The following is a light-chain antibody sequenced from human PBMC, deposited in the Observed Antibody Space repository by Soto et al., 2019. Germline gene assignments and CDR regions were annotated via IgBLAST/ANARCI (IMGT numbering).Light chain of an antibody. V-gene: IGKV1-33*01. CDR3: QQYSSYSWT. CDR1: QDINSY. J-gene: IGKJ1*01. Sequence: DIQMTQSPSSLSASVGDRVTITCQASQDINSYLAWYQQKPGEAPKFLIFDAFNLETGVPSRFSGSGSGTDFTFTISSLQPEDIATYYCQQYSSYSWTFGQGTNVDIK. CDR2: DAF.